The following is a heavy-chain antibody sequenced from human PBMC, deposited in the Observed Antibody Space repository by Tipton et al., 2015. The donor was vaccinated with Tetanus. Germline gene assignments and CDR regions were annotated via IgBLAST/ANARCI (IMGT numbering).Heavy chain of an antibody. Sequence: SLRLSCTASGFTFSDYAMNWVRQAPGKGLEWVSGITASGGSARYADSVEGRFTISRDNSKNTLYLQMSGLRVEDTAVYYCAKGGELLLRGVFDYWDHGTLVTVSS. CDR3: AKGGELLLRGVFDY. V-gene: IGHV3-23*01. J-gene: IGHJ4*01. CDR1: GFTFSDYA. D-gene: IGHD2-15*01. CDR2: ITASGGSA.